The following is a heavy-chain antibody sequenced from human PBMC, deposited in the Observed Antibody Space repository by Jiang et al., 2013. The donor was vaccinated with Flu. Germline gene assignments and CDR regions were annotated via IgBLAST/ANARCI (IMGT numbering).Heavy chain of an antibody. CDR2: INHSGST. J-gene: IGHJ4*02. CDR3: ARRNYHGSGSRISSRYYFDY. V-gene: IGHV4-34*01. D-gene: IGHD3-10*01. Sequence: YWSWIRQPPGKGLEWIGEINHSGSTNYNPSLKSRVTISVDTSKNQFSLKLSSVTAADTAVYYCARRNYHGSGSRISSRYYFDYWGQGTLVTVSS. CDR1: Y.